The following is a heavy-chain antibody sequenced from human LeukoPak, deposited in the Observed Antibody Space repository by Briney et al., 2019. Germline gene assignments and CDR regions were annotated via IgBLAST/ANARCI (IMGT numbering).Heavy chain of an antibody. CDR2: IYYSGST. J-gene: IGHJ4*02. CDR1: GGSISSSSYY. Sequence: PSETLSLTCTVSGGSISSSSYYWGWIRQPPGKGLEWIGSIYYSGSTYYNPSLKSRVTISVDTSKNQFSLKLSSVTAADTAVYYCARGGWNKFDYWGQGTLVTVSS. CDR3: ARGGWNKFDY. D-gene: IGHD3-22*01. V-gene: IGHV4-39*07.